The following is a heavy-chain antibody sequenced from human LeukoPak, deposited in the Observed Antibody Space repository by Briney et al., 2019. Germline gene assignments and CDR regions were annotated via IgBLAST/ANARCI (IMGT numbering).Heavy chain of an antibody. V-gene: IGHV3-30-3*01. Sequence: GGSLRLSCAASGFTFSSYAMHWARQAPGKGLEWVAVISYDGSNKYYADSVKGRFTISRDNSKNTLYLQMNSLRAEDTAVYYCASSPYYYGSGSWIFDYWGQGTLVTVSS. CDR2: ISYDGSNK. J-gene: IGHJ4*02. CDR1: GFTFSSYA. D-gene: IGHD3-10*01. CDR3: ASSPYYYGSGSWIFDY.